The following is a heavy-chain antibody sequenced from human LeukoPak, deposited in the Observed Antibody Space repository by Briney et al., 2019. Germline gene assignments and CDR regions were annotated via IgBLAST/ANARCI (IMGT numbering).Heavy chain of an antibody. CDR2: IYTSGST. CDR1: GGSIRSYY. CDR3: ARGRVVTNLLFDY. D-gene: IGHD3-3*01. Sequence: PSETLSLTCTVSGGSIRSYYWSWIRQPPGKGLEWIAYIYTSGSTNYNPSLKSRVTISVDTSKNQFSLKLSSVTAADTAVYYCARGRVVTNLLFDYWGQGTLVTVSS. V-gene: IGHV4-4*08. J-gene: IGHJ4*02.